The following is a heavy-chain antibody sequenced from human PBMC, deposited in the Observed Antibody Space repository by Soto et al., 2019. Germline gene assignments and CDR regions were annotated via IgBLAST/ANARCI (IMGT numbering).Heavy chain of an antibody. D-gene: IGHD2-8*01. CDR2: ISAYNGNT. CDR3: XXXNTYCTNGVCYVPYFYYYCYMDV. CDR1: GYTFTSYG. J-gene: IGHJ6*03. Sequence: QVQLVQSGAEVKKPGASVKVSCKASGYTFTSYGISWVRQAPGQGLEWMGWISAYNGNTNYAQKLQGRVTMTTDTSTSTAXXXXXXXXXXXXXXXXXXXXNTYCTNGVCYVPYFYYYCYMDVWGKGTTVTVSS. V-gene: IGHV1-18*01.